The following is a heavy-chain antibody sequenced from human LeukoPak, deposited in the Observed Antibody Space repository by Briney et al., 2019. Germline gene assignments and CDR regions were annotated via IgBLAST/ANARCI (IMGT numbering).Heavy chain of an antibody. J-gene: IGHJ6*03. V-gene: IGHV3-21*01. D-gene: IGHD6-19*01. CDR1: GFTFSSKS. CDR2: ITTTSSYI. Sequence: GGSLRLSCAASGFTFSSKSMDWVRQAPGKGLEWVSSITTTSSYIYYADSVKGRFTISRDNAMNSLYLEMNSLRAEDTAVYYCTRGSSWSQYYYYYYMDVWGEGTTVTVSS. CDR3: TRGSSWSQYYYYYYMDV.